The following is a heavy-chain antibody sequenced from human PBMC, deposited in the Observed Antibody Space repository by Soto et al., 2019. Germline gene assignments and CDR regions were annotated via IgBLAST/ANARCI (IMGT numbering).Heavy chain of an antibody. CDR2: ISASGNST. CDR3: AKDDPFTY. D-gene: IGHD3-3*02. V-gene: IGHV3-23*01. J-gene: IGHJ4*02. CDR1: GFTFSSYA. Sequence: EVQLLESGGGLVQPGGSLRLSCAASGFTFSSYAMGWVRQAPGKGLEWVSAISASGNSTYYADSVKGRFAISRDNSKNTHYLQMNSLRAEDTAVYYCAKDDPFTYWGQGTLVTVSS.